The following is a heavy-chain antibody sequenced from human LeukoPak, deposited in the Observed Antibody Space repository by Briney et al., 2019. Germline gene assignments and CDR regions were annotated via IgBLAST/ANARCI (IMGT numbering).Heavy chain of an antibody. CDR3: ARVSPNRRISYGYQNWFDP. D-gene: IGHD5-18*01. CDR2: INPSGGST. CDR1: GYTFTSYY. Sequence: ASVKVSCKASGYTFTSYYMLWVRQAPGQGLEWMGIINPSGGSTSYAQKFQGRVTMTRDMSTSTVYMELSSLRSEDTAVYFCARVSPNRRISYGYQNWFDPWGQGTLVSVSS. V-gene: IGHV1-46*01. J-gene: IGHJ5*02.